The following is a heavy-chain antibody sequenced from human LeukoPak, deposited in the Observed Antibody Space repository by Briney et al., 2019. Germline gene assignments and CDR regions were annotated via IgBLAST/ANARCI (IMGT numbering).Heavy chain of an antibody. Sequence: ASVKVSCKASGYTFTDYYMHWVRQAPGQGLEWMGWINPNSGGTNFAQKFQGRVTMTTDTSISTAHMEVSRLRSDDTAVYYCARDLYYFDYWGQGTLVTVSS. CDR2: INPNSGGT. CDR1: GYTFTDYY. J-gene: IGHJ4*02. CDR3: ARDLYYFDY. V-gene: IGHV1-2*02.